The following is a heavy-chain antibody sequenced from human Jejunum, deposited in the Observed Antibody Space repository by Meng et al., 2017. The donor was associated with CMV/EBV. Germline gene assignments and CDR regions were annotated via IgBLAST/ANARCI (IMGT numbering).Heavy chain of an antibody. CDR2: ISSTATSI. CDR3: AKVRRGSYSAVFFDL. J-gene: IGHJ3*01. V-gene: IGHV3-48*03. D-gene: IGHD1-26*01. Sequence: GFIFSSYEMTWVRPAPGKGLEWVSYISSTATSIFYSDSVKGRFTVSRDNAKNSLYLQMNSLRTEDTAVFHCAKVRRGSYSAVFFDLWGQGTMVTVSS. CDR1: GFIFSSYE.